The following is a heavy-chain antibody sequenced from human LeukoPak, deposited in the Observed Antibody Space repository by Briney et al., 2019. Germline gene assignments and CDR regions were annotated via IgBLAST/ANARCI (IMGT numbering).Heavy chain of an antibody. CDR3: AGYCSGGTCPLRF. CDR2: IYYSGST. V-gene: IGHV4-39*01. Sequence: KPSETLSLTCTVSGGSISSSTYYWGWIRQPPGKGLEWIGSIYYSGSTYYNASLKSRVTISADTSKNQFSLKLSSVTAADTAVYYCAGYCSGGTCPLRFWGQGTLVTVSS. CDR1: GGSISSSTYY. J-gene: IGHJ4*02. D-gene: IGHD2-15*01.